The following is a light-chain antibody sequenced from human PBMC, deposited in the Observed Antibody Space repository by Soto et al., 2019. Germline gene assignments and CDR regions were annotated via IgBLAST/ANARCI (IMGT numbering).Light chain of an antibody. CDR3: SSYTSRSTRV. CDR1: SSDVGGYNY. Sequence: QSALTQPASVSGSPGQSITISCTGTSSDVGGYNYVSWYQQHPGKAPKLVIFDVSDRPSGVSNRFSGSKSGNTASLTISGHQAEDEADYYCSSYTSRSTRVFGTGTKVTVL. J-gene: IGLJ1*01. V-gene: IGLV2-14*01. CDR2: DVS.